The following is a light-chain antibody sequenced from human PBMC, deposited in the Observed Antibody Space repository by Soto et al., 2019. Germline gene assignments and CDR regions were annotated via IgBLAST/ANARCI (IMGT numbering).Light chain of an antibody. CDR1: QSISSW. CDR3: QQYNNYSQT. J-gene: IGKJ1*01. CDR2: KAS. V-gene: IGKV1-5*03. Sequence: DIQMTQSPSTLSASVGDRVTITCRASQSISSWLAWYQQKPGKAPKLLIYKASSLESGAPSRFSGSGSGTEFTLTISSLQPDDFATYYCQQYNNYSQTFGRGTKVDIK.